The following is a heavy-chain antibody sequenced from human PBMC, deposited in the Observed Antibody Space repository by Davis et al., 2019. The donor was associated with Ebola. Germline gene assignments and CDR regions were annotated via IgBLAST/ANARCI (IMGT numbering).Heavy chain of an antibody. CDR1: GFTFSSYA. D-gene: IGHD5/OR15-5a*01. CDR3: ATCGFCVSTSGIDY. J-gene: IGHJ4*02. Sequence: PGGSLRLSCAASGFTFSSYAMKWVRQTPGKGLEWVSGISGVGYNTYYADSVKGRFTISRDNSRNTLYLQMNSLRADDTAVYYCATCGFCVSTSGIDYRGQGTLVTVSS. V-gene: IGHV3-23*01. CDR2: ISGVGYNT.